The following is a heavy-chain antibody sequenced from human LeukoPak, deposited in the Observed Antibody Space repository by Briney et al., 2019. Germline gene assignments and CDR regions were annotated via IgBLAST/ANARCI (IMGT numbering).Heavy chain of an antibody. V-gene: IGHV3-73*01. CDR3: TKSSGSYSFDY. Sequence: GGSLRLSCAASGLTFCVSAVQWVPQASGEGLEWVCRIRRKANNYATVYAASVDGTLTISRDDSKNTAYLQINSLRTEDPAVYSCTKSSGSYSFDYWGHGTLVTVSS. J-gene: IGHJ4*01. D-gene: IGHD1-26*01. CDR1: GLTFCVSA. CDR2: IRRKANNYAT.